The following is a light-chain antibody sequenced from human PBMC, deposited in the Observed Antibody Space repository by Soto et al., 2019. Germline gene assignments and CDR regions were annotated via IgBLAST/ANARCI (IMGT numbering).Light chain of an antibody. V-gene: IGKV3-20*01. CDR2: ATS. J-gene: IGKJ4*01. Sequence: EIVLTQSPGTVSLSPGESATLSCRASQSISRSDLAWYQHRPGQSPRLLIYATSSRATGIPDRFTDGGAGTGFTLTISRLEPEDSAVYYCQQYGSSPTFGGGTKVEIK. CDR3: QQYGSSPT. CDR1: QSISRSD.